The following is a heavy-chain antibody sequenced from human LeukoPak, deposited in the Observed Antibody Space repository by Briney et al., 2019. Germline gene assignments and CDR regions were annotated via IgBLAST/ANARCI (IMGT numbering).Heavy chain of an antibody. CDR1: GGSFSGYY. D-gene: IGHD1-26*01. J-gene: IGHJ5*02. Sequence: SETLSLTCAVYGGSFSGYYWSWIRQPPGKGLEWIGEINHSGSTNYNPSLTSRVTISVDTSKNQFSLKLSSVTAADTAVYYCAREGADSGSYFHWFDPWGQGTLVTVSS. CDR2: INHSGST. V-gene: IGHV4-34*01. CDR3: AREGADSGSYFHWFDP.